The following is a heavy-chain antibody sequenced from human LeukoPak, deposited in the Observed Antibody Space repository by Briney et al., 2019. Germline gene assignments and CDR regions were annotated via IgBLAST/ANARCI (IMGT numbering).Heavy chain of an antibody. Sequence: PSETLSLTCTVSGGSISSYYWSWIRQPAGKGLEWIGRIYTSGSTNYNPSLKSRVTMSVDTSKNQFSLKLSSVTAADTAVYYCARVSPYYGSGSYPAFDIWGQGTMVTVSS. V-gene: IGHV4-4*07. CDR2: IYTSGST. CDR3: ARVSPYYGSGSYPAFDI. CDR1: GGSISSYY. J-gene: IGHJ3*02. D-gene: IGHD3-10*01.